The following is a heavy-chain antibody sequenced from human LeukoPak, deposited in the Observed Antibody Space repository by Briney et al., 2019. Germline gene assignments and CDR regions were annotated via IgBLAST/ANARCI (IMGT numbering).Heavy chain of an antibody. Sequence: SETLSLTCTVSGGSISSGGYYWSWIRQHPGKGLEWIGYIYYSGSTNYNPSLKSRVTISVDTSKNQFSLKLSSVTAADTAVYYCAREKRGCSSTSCPFDYWGQGTLVTVSS. J-gene: IGHJ4*02. CDR1: GGSISSGGYY. D-gene: IGHD2-2*01. CDR2: IYYSGST. V-gene: IGHV4-61*08. CDR3: AREKRGCSSTSCPFDY.